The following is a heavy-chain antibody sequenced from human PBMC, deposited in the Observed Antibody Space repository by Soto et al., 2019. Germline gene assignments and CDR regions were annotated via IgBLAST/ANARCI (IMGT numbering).Heavy chain of an antibody. Sequence: QVQLVQSAADVKKAGASVKVSCKASGYSFSSYAINWVRQAPGQGLEWLGWISGNNENTKYAQKFEGRVSMTTDTATTTAYMELRSLKTDDTAVYYCARDLFRWFGDSRMDYWGQGTLVTVFS. D-gene: IGHD3-10*01. CDR1: GYSFSSYA. CDR2: ISGNNENT. V-gene: IGHV1-18*01. CDR3: ARDLFRWFGDSRMDY. J-gene: IGHJ4*02.